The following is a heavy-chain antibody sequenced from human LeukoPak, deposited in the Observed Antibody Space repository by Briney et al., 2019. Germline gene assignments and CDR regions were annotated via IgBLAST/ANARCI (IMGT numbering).Heavy chain of an antibody. CDR3: ARGISSSWNDY. CDR2: IIPIFGTA. CDR1: GGTFSSYA. J-gene: IGHJ4*02. V-gene: IGHV1-69*13. D-gene: IGHD6-13*01. Sequence: ASVKVSCKASGGTFSSYAISWVQQAPGQGLEWMGGIIPIFGTANYAQKFQGRVTITADESTSTAYMELSSLRSEDTAVYYCARGISSSWNDYWGQGTLVTVSS.